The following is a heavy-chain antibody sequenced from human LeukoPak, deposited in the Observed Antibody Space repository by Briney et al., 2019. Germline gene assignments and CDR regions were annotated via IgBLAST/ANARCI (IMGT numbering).Heavy chain of an antibody. V-gene: IGHV4-30-4*01. CDR1: GGSISSGDYY. CDR2: IYYSGST. CDR3: ARDPREGYSYPFAFDI. J-gene: IGHJ3*02. D-gene: IGHD5-18*01. Sequence: SETLSLTCTVSGGSISSGDYYWSWIRQPPGKGREGIGYIYYSGSTYYNPSLKSRVTISVDTSKNQFSLKLSSVTAADTAVYYCARDPREGYSYPFAFDIWGQGTMVTVSS.